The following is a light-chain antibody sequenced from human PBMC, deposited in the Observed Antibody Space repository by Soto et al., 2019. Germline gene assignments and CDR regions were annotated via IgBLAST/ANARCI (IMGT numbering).Light chain of an antibody. Sequence: ELVLTQSPGTLSLSPGERATLSCRASQSVSSSYLAWYQQKPGQAPRLLIYGASSMATGIPDRFSGSGSGTDFTLTISRLEPEDFAVYYCQQYGSSPLAFGPGTKVDIK. CDR2: GAS. CDR1: QSVSSSY. V-gene: IGKV3-20*01. J-gene: IGKJ3*01. CDR3: QQYGSSPLA.